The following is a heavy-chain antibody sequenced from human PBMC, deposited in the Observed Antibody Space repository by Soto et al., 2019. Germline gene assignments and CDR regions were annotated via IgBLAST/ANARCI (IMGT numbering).Heavy chain of an antibody. D-gene: IGHD6-13*01. V-gene: IGHV1-69*01. CDR1: GGSLSYNA. J-gene: IGHJ6*02. Sequence: QVQLVQSGAAVMKPGSSVKVSCKASGGSLSYNAFSWVRQAPGQGLEWMGGIVTVFGTANHAQKFEGRVTITADESTSTAYMELSSLRVEDTAVYYCARNGAYSSSQFGMDVWGQGTTVTVS. CDR3: ARNGAYSSSQFGMDV. CDR2: IVTVFGTA.